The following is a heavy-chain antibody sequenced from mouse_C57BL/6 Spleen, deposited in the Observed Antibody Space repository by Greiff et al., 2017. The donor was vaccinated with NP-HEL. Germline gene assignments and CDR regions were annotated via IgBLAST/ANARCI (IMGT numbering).Heavy chain of an antibody. Sequence: EVQLVESGGGLVQPGGSLKLSCAASGFTFSDYYMYWVRQTPEKRLEWVACISNGGGSTYYPDTVQGRFTISRDHAKNTLYLQMSRLKSEDTAMYYCARHRDYGNYVGYYAMDYWGQGTSVTVSS. CDR3: ARHRDYGNYVGYYAMDY. CDR1: GFTFSDYY. D-gene: IGHD2-1*01. V-gene: IGHV5-12*01. J-gene: IGHJ4*01. CDR2: ISNGGGST.